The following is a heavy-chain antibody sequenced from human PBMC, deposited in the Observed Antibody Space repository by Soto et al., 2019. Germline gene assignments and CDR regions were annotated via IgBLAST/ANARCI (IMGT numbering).Heavy chain of an antibody. Sequence: QVQLVQSGAEVKKPGASVKVSCKASGYTFTSYAMHWVRQAPGQRLEWMGWINAGNGNTKYSQKFQGRVTITRDTSASTAYRELSSLRAEDTAVYYCARGSVGVAALIDYWGQGTLVTVSS. CDR3: ARGSVGVAALIDY. D-gene: IGHD2-15*01. CDR1: GYTFTSYA. CDR2: INAGNGNT. V-gene: IGHV1-3*01. J-gene: IGHJ4*02.